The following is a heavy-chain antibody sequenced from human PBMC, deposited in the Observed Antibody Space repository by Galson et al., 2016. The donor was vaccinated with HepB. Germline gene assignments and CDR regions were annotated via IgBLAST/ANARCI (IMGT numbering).Heavy chain of an antibody. CDR3: ARARVPPDASDV. J-gene: IGHJ6*02. V-gene: IGHV1-3*04. CDR2: INTGDGYT. D-gene: IGHD6-6*01. Sequence: SCKASGYTFTNYAMHWVRQAPGQRLEWMGWINTGDGYTKYSQKFQGRVIITRDTSASTGYMEMSSLTSEDTAVYYCARARVPPDASDVWGQGTTVTVSS. CDR1: GYTFTNYA.